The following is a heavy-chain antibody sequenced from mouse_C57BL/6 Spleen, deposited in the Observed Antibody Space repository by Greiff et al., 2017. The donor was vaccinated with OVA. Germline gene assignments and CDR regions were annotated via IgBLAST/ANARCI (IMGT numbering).Heavy chain of an antibody. CDR2: IYPGDGDT. D-gene: IGHD3-3*01. CDR1: GYAFSSSW. J-gene: IGHJ4*01. CDR3: ARSATGRGYAMDY. Sequence: QVQLQQSGPELVKPGASVKLSCKASGYAFSSSWMNWVKQRPGQGLEWIGRIYPGDGDTNYNGKFKGKATLTADKSSSTAYMQLSSLTSEDSAVDYCARSATGRGYAMDYWGQGTSVTVSS. V-gene: IGHV1-82*01.